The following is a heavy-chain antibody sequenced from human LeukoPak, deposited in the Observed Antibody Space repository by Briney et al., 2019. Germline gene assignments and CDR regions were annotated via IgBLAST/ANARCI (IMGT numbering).Heavy chain of an antibody. D-gene: IGHD2-15*01. V-gene: IGHV3-7*01. J-gene: IGHJ4*02. CDR3: EADPGDY. CDR2: IKQDGSET. CDR1: GFTFSSYW. Sequence: PGGSLRLSCAASGFTFSSYWMSWVRQAPGKGLEWVANIKQDGSETYYVDSVEGRFNISRDNAKNSLYLQMNGLRAEDTAVYYCEADPGDYWGQGTLVTDSS.